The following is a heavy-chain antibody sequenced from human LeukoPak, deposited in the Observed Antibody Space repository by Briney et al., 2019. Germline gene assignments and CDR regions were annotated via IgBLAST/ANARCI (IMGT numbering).Heavy chain of an antibody. D-gene: IGHD3-22*01. CDR3: ARDTYDSSGYYSHRGYYGMDV. CDR2: INHSGST. Sequence: SETLSLTCAVYGGSFSGYYWSWIRQPPGKGLEWIGEINHSGSTNYNPSLKSRVTISADTSKNQFSPKLSSVTAADTAVYYCARDTYDSSGYYSHRGYYGMDVWGQGTTVTVSS. J-gene: IGHJ6*02. CDR1: GGSFSGYY. V-gene: IGHV4-34*01.